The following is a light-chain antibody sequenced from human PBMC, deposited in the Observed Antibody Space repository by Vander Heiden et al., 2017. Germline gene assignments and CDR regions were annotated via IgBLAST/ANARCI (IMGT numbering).Light chain of an antibody. CDR2: GNT. CDR1: SSNIGAGYN. Sequence: SVLTQPPSVSVAPGQRVTISCTRSSSNIGAGYNVHGYQQLPGTAPKLLIYGNTNRPSGVPDRFSGSKSGTSASLAITGLQAEDEADYYCQSYDSSLSGSVFGGGTKLTVL. J-gene: IGLJ2*01. CDR3: QSYDSSLSGSV. V-gene: IGLV1-40*01.